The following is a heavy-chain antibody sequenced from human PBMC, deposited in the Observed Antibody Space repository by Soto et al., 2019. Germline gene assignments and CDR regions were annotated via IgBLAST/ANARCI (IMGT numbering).Heavy chain of an antibody. CDR2: IYNSGST. V-gene: IGHV4-59*01. J-gene: IGHJ5*02. CDR1: GASISSYY. Sequence: QVQLQESGPGLVKPSETLSLNCNVSGASISSYYWSWIRQPPGKGLEWIGYIYNSGSTNYNPSLKGRVTISVDTSKNQLSLKLNSVTAADTAVYYCSRDLAARMVGNWFDPWGRGTLVTVSS. CDR3: SRDLAARMVGNWFDP. D-gene: IGHD6-6*01.